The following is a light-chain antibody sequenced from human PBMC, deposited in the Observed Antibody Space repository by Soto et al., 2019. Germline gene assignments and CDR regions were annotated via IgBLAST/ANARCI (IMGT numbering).Light chain of an antibody. CDR3: QQSYSTPPVT. CDR1: QGIRSY. CDR2: IAS. Sequence: IQLTQSPSSLSTSVGDRVAITCRASQGIRSYLAWYQQKPGEAPKLLISIASILQSGVPSRFSGSGSGTDFVLTISSLQPEDSATYYCQQSYSTPPVTFGQGTRLEIK. V-gene: IGKV1-9*01. J-gene: IGKJ5*01.